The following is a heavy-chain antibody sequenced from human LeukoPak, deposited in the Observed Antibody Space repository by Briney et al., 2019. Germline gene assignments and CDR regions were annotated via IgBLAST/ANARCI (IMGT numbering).Heavy chain of an antibody. CDR3: ARDLYYDSSGYSEYYFDY. CDR2: ISSSGSTI. D-gene: IGHD3-22*01. J-gene: IGHJ4*02. CDR1: GFTFSSYE. V-gene: IGHV3-48*03. Sequence: GGSLRLSCAASGFTFSSYEMNWVRQAPGKGLEWVSYISSSGSTIYYADSVKGRFTISRDNAKNSLYLQMNSLRAEDTAVYYCARDLYYDSSGYSEYYFDYWGQGTLVTVSS.